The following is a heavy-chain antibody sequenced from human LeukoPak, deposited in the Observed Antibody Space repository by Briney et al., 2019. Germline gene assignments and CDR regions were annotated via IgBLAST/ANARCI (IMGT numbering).Heavy chain of an antibody. D-gene: IGHD5-24*01. CDR1: GFTFSSYG. CDR3: AKQMAVDYFDY. V-gene: IGHV3-30*18. Sequence: GGSLRLSCAASGFTFSSYGMHWVRQAPGKGLEWVAVISYDGKNEYYTDSVKGRFTISRDNAKNTVYLQMNSLKPEDTAVYYCAKQMAVDYFDYWGQGTLVTVSS. J-gene: IGHJ4*02. CDR2: ISYDGKNE.